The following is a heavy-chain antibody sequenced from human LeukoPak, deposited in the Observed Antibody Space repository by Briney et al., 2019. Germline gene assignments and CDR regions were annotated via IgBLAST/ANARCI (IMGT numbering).Heavy chain of an antibody. J-gene: IGHJ4*02. CDR2: INSYESST. CDR1: GFTFSSYW. Sequence: GGYLRCYSAAAGFTFSSYWMDWVRQAPGIGLVWVSRINSYESSTSYADSVKGRFTISRDNAKNTLYLQMNSLRAEDTAVYYCARDGLAYCGGDCYPGPDWGQGTLVTVPS. D-gene: IGHD2-21*02. V-gene: IGHV3-74*01. CDR3: ARDGLAYCGGDCYPGPD.